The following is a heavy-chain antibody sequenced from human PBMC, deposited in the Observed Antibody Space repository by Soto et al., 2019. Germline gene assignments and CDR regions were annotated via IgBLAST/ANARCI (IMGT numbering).Heavy chain of an antibody. J-gene: IGHJ4*02. CDR1: GFTFSSYG. CDR3: AKDTPPFNHYESSGSLSYFDY. D-gene: IGHD3-22*01. CDR2: ISYDGSNK. Sequence: GGSLRLSCAASGFTFSSYGMHWVRQTPGKGLEWVAVISYDGSNKYYADSVKGRFTISRDNSKKTLDLQMNSLRAEDTSVYYCAKDTPPFNHYESSGSLSYFDYWGQGTLVTVSS. V-gene: IGHV3-30*18.